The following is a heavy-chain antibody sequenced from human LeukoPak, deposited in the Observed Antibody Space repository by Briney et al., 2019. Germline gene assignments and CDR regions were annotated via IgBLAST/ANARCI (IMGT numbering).Heavy chain of an antibody. CDR3: ARKKGAVAFDY. V-gene: IGHV4-59*01. Sequence: PSETLSLTCTVSGGSISSYYWSWIRQPPGKGLEWIGYIYYSGSTNYNPSLKSRVTISVDTSKNQFSLKLSSVTAADTAVYYCARKKGAVAFDYWGQGTLVTVSS. CDR1: GGSISSYY. D-gene: IGHD6-19*01. J-gene: IGHJ4*02. CDR2: IYYSGST.